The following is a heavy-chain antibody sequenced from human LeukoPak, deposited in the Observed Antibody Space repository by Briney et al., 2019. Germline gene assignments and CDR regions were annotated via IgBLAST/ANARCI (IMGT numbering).Heavy chain of an antibody. CDR2: ISDSGSNT. V-gene: IGHV3-21*01. Sequence: GGSLRLSCAASGFTFSSYGMSWVRQAPGKGLEWVSAISDSGSNTSYADSVKGRFTISRDNVQNSLFLQMNSLRVEDTAVYYCARGNWGPDYWGQGTLVTVSS. D-gene: IGHD7-27*01. CDR3: ARGNWGPDY. J-gene: IGHJ4*02. CDR1: GFTFSSYG.